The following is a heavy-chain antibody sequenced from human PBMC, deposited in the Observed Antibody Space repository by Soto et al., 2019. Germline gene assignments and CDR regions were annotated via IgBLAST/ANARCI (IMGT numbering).Heavy chain of an antibody. J-gene: IGHJ6*02. CDR2: ISGTGGGT. CDR3: AKNPSTWVYYGMEV. CDR1: GLTFSGYA. Sequence: EVQLLESGGGLVQPGGSLRLSWEASGLTFSGYAMNWVPQATGKGLEWVSVISGTGGGTYYSDSVKGRFTSSRDNSDNTVYLQTTSLRAEDTAIYYCAKNPSTWVYYGMEVWGQGTTVTVSS. D-gene: IGHD6-13*01. V-gene: IGHV3-23*01.